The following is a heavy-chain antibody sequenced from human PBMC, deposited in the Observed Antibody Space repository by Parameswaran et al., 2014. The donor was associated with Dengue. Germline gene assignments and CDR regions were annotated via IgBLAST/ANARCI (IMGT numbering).Heavy chain of an antibody. Sequence: WVRQAPGQGLEWMGIINPSGGSTSYAQKFQGTVTMTRDTSTSTVYMELSSLRSEDTAAYYCARDFPRRDLDDYSSSWDPWGQGTLVTVSS. V-gene: IGHV1-46*01. CDR3: ARDFPRRDLDDYSSSWDP. J-gene: IGHJ5*02. D-gene: IGHD6-13*01. CDR2: INPSGGST.